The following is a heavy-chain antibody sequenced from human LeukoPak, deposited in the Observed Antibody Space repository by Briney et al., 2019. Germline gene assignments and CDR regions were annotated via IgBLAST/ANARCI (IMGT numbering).Heavy chain of an antibody. Sequence: SETLSLTCTVSGGSISSYYWSWIRQPAGKGLEWIGRIYTSGSTNYNPSLKSRVTISVDTSKNQFSLKLSSVTAADTAVYYCARHQPQAYSSGYYFDYWGQGTLVTVSS. CDR1: GGSISSYY. J-gene: IGHJ4*02. CDR2: IYTSGST. CDR3: ARHQPQAYSSGYYFDY. D-gene: IGHD3-22*01. V-gene: IGHV4-4*07.